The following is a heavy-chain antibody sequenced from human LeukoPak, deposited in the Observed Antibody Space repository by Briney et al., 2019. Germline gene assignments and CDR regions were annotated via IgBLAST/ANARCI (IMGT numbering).Heavy chain of an antibody. Sequence: SETLSLTCAVYGGSFSGYYWSWVRQPPGKGLEWIGEINHSGSTNYDPSLKSRVTISVDTFKNQFSLKLSSVTAADTAVYYCARRGSYQYYFDYWGQRTLVTVSS. CDR1: GGSFSGYY. CDR3: ARRGSYQYYFDY. J-gene: IGHJ4*02. CDR2: INHSGST. V-gene: IGHV4-34*01. D-gene: IGHD1-26*01.